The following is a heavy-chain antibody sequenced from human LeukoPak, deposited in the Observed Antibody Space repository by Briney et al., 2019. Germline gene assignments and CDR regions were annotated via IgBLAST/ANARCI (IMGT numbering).Heavy chain of an antibody. V-gene: IGHV1-2*02. CDR1: GYISTASY. Sequence: GASVKVSCKASGYISTASYIHWVRQAPGQGLECMGWSNPHSGGTNYAQKFQGRVTMTRDTSISTAYMELSRLRSDDTAVYYCARFCSSSSCPFDYWGQGTLVTVSS. J-gene: IGHJ4*02. D-gene: IGHD2-2*01. CDR2: SNPHSGGT. CDR3: ARFCSSSSCPFDY.